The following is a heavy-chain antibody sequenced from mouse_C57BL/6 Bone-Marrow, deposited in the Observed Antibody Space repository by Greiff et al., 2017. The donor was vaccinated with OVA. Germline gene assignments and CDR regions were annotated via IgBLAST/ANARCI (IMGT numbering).Heavy chain of an antibody. D-gene: IGHD1-1*02. CDR3: ARPSLCPRGPWFAY. CDR1: GFTFSSYG. J-gene: IGHJ3*01. Sequence: EVKLVESGGDLVKPGGSLKLSCAASGFTFSSYGMSWVRQTPDKRLEWVATISSGGSYTYYPDSVKGRFTISRDNAKNTLYLQMSSLKSEDTAMYYWARPSLCPRGPWFAYWGQGTLVTVSA. V-gene: IGHV5-6*01. CDR2: ISSGGSYT.